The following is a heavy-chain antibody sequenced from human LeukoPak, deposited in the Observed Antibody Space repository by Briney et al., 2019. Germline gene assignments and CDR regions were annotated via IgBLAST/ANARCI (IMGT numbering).Heavy chain of an antibody. CDR1: GFTFSAYA. D-gene: IGHD6-19*01. J-gene: IGHJ4*02. Sequence: GGSLRLSCAASGFTFSAYAMAWVRQAPGKGLEYVSSISYSGSDTHYIDSVQGRFTISRDNSKSTLYLQMNSLRAEDTAVYYCAKDLLKLAVAGTGGNWGQGTLVTVSS. V-gene: IGHV3-23*01. CDR3: AKDLLKLAVAGTGGN. CDR2: ISYSGSDT.